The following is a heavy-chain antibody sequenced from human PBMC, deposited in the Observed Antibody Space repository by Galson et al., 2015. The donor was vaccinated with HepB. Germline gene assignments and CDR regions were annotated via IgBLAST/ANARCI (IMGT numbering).Heavy chain of an antibody. CDR3: ARGPYCIWFGDCPRWFDP. Sequence: SETLSLTCAVYGGSFSGYYWSWIRQPPGKGLEWIGEINHSGSTNYNPSLKSRVTISVDTSKNQFSLKLSSVTAADTAVYYCARGPYCIWFGDCPRWFDPWGQGTLVTVSS. J-gene: IGHJ5*02. V-gene: IGHV4-34*01. CDR2: INHSGST. CDR1: GGSFSGYY. D-gene: IGHD3-10*01.